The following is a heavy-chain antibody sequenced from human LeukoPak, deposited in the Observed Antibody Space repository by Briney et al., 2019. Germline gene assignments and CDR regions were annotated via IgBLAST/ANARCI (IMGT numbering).Heavy chain of an antibody. J-gene: IGHJ3*02. CDR3: AGVTPALDAFDI. D-gene: IGHD4-23*01. Sequence: SETLSLTRTVSGGFISSYYWSWIRQPPGKGLEWIGYIYYSGSTNYNPSLKSRVTISVDTSKNQFSLKLSSVTAADTAVYYCAGVTPALDAFDIWGQGTMVTVSS. CDR2: IYYSGST. CDR1: GGFISSYY. V-gene: IGHV4-59*08.